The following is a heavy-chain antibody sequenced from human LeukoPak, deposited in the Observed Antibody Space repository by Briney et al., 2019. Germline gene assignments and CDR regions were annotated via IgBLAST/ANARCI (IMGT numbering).Heavy chain of an antibody. CDR2: ISAYNGNT. D-gene: IGHD2-2*01. CDR1: GYTFTSYG. Sequence: ASVKVSCKASGYTFTSYGISWVRQAPGQGLEWMGWISAYNGNTNYAQKLQGRVTMTTDTSTSTAYMELRSLRSEDTAVYYCARAVVPAAMARPHYYYYYMDVWGKGTTVTVSS. CDR3: ARAVVPAAMARPHYYYYYMDV. V-gene: IGHV1-18*01. J-gene: IGHJ6*03.